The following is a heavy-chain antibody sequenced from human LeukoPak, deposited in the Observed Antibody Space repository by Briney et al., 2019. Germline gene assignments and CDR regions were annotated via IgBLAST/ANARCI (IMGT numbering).Heavy chain of an antibody. CDR2: IGSSGSTI. CDR1: GFPFSVYE. V-gene: IGHV3-48*03. Sequence: GGSLRLSFAVSGFPFSVYEMNWVRQAPGKGLDWVSNIGSSGSTIYYADSVKGRFSISRDNAKSSLYLQMNSLRVEDTAVYYCALLAVASDFDYWGQGALVTVSS. J-gene: IGHJ4*02. CDR3: ALLAVASDFDY. D-gene: IGHD6-19*01.